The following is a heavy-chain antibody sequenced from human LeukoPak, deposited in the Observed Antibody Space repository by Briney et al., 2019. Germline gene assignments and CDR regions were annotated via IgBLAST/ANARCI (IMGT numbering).Heavy chain of an antibody. J-gene: IGHJ4*02. V-gene: IGHV3-7*01. CDR2: IKQDGSEK. CDR1: GFTFSSYW. Sequence: GGSLRLSCAASGFTFSSYWMSWVRQAPGKGLEWVANIKQDGSEKYYVDSVKGRFTISRDNAKNSLYLQMNSLRAEDTAVYYCARDYYGSGSYLVYWGQGTLVTVSS. D-gene: IGHD3-10*01. CDR3: ARDYYGSGSYLVY.